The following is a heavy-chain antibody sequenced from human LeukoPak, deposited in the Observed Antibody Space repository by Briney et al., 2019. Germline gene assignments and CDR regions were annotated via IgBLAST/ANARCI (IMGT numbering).Heavy chain of an antibody. CDR1: GFTFSSYD. CDR2: IGTAGDT. CDR3: AKDYYYGSGSSSYYFDY. J-gene: IGHJ4*02. D-gene: IGHD3-10*01. V-gene: IGHV3-13*03. Sequence: PGGSLRLSCAACGFTFSSYDMHWVRQATGKGLEWVSAIGTAGDTYYPGSVKGQFTISRENAKNSLYLQMNSLGAEDTAVYYCAKDYYYGSGSSSYYFDYWGQGTLVTVSS.